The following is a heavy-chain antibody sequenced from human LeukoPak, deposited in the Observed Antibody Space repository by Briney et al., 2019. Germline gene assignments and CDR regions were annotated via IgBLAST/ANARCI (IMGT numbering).Heavy chain of an antibody. V-gene: IGHV4-59*01. Sequence: PSETLSLTCTGSGGSISSYYWSWIRQPPGKGLEGIGYIYYSGSTNYNPSLKSRVTISVDTPKNQFSLKLSSVTAADTAVYYCARVLRYFDWLPYNWFDPWGQGTLVTVSS. D-gene: IGHD3-9*01. CDR1: GGSISSYY. CDR2: IYYSGST. CDR3: ARVLRYFDWLPYNWFDP. J-gene: IGHJ5*02.